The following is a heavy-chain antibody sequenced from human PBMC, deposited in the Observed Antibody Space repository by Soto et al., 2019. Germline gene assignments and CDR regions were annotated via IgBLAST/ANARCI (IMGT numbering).Heavy chain of an antibody. J-gene: IGHJ6*03. D-gene: IGHD1-20*01. CDR1: GFTFSSYW. CDR2: INSDGSST. Sequence: GGSLRLSCAASGFTFSSYWMHWVRQAPGKGLVWVSRINSDGSSTSYADSVKGRFTISRDNTKNTLYLQMNSLRAEDTAVYYCSSVYVAVPPYYMDVWCKGTTVTVAS. V-gene: IGHV3-74*01. CDR3: SSVYVAVPPYYMDV.